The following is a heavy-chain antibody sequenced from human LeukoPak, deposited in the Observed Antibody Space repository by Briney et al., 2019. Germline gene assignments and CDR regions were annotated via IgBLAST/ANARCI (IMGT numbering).Heavy chain of an antibody. CDR2: IYHSGST. V-gene: IGHV4-30-2*01. D-gene: IGHD6-13*01. J-gene: IGHJ3*02. CDR1: GGSLSSGGYS. CDR3: AIGFSSIHAFDI. Sequence: SETLSLTCAVSGGSLSSGGYSWSWLRQPPGTGLEWIGYIYHSGSTYYNPSLKSRVTISVDRSKNQFSLKLSSVTAADTAVYYCAIGFSSIHAFDIWGQGTMVTVSS.